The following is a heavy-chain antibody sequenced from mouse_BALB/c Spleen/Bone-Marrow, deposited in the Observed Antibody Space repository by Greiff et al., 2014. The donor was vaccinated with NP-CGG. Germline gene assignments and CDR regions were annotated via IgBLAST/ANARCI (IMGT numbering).Heavy chain of an antibody. V-gene: IGHV14-3*02. CDR3: TKPSYYYGSSYCYFDV. CDR1: GFNIKDTY. J-gene: IGHJ1*01. CDR2: IDPANGDT. D-gene: IGHD1-1*01. Sequence: EVQLQQSGAELAKPGASVKLSCTASGFNIKDTYMHWVKQRPEQGLEWIGRIDPANGDTKYDPKFQGKATITADTSSNTAYLQLSSLTSEDTAVYYCTKPSYYYGSSYCYFDVWGAGTTVTVSS.